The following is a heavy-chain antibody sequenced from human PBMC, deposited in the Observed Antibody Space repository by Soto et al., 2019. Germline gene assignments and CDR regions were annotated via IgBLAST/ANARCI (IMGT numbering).Heavy chain of an antibody. V-gene: IGHV1-58*01. D-gene: IGHD6-19*01. CDR1: GFTFTSSA. CDR2: IVVGSGNT. Sequence: SVKVSCKASGFTFTSSAVQWVRQARGQRLEWIGWIVVGSGNTNFAQKFQERVTITRDMSTRKAYMELSSLRSEDTAVYYCAAPSVAGNADHDAFDIWGQGTMVTVSS. CDR3: AAPSVAGNADHDAFDI. J-gene: IGHJ3*02.